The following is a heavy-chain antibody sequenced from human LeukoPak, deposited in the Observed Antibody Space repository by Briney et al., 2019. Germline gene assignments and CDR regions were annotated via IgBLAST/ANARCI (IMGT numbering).Heavy chain of an antibody. V-gene: IGHV3-48*03. Sequence: GSLRLSCVASGFTFSNYEMNWVRQAPGKGLEWVSYISRSGTTIHYADSVKGRFSISRDNGKNSLFLQLNSLRAEDTALYYCARDLYGMDVWGQGTTVTVSS. J-gene: IGHJ6*02. CDR2: ISRSGTTI. CDR1: GFTFSNYE. CDR3: ARDLYGMDV.